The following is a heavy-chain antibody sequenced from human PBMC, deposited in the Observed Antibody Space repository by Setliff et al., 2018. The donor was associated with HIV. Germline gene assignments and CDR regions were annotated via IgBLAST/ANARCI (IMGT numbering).Heavy chain of an antibody. CDR3: ASGFVLRPFFRGGMDV. D-gene: IGHD2-8*01. Sequence: PSETLSLTCTVSGGSISSGGYYWSWIRQHPGKGLEWIGYIYYSGSTYYSPSLESRVTISVDTSKNHFSLKLSSVTAADTAVYYCASGFVLRPFFRGGMDVWGQGTTVTVSS. J-gene: IGHJ6*02. V-gene: IGHV4-31*02. CDR1: GGSISSGGYY. CDR2: IYYSGST.